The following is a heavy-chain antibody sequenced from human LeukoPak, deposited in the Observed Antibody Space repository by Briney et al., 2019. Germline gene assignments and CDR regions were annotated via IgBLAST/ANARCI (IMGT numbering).Heavy chain of an antibody. CDR2: INSDGSST. CDR1: GFTFSSYW. D-gene: IGHD6-13*01. J-gene: IGHJ3*02. Sequence: GGSLRLSCAASGFTFSSYWMHWVRQAPGKGLVWVSRINSDGSSTSYADSVKGRFTISRDNAKNSLYLQMNSLRAEDTALYYCAKALIAAAGLDAFDIWGQGTMVTVSS. CDR3: AKALIAAAGLDAFDI. V-gene: IGHV3-74*01.